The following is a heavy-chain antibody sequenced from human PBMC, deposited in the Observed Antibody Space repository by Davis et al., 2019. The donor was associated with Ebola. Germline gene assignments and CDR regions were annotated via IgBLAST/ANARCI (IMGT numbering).Heavy chain of an antibody. Sequence: AASVKVSCKASGYTFTSYGISWVRQAPGQGLEWMGGIIPIFGTANYAQKFQGRVTITADESTSTAYMELSSLRSEDTAVYYCARASHYSNSPSYWGQGTLVTVSS. CDR3: ARASHYSNSPSY. V-gene: IGHV1-69*13. CDR2: IIPIFGTA. CDR1: GYTFTSYG. D-gene: IGHD4-11*01. J-gene: IGHJ4*02.